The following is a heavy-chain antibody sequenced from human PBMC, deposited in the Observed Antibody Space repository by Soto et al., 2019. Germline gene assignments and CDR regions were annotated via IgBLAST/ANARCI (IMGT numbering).Heavy chain of an antibody. J-gene: IGHJ4*02. CDR3: ALSPDEFQLVSGGCQLDY. Sequence: EVQLLESGGGLAQPGGSLRLSCTTSWFPFSSYAMNWVRQAPGKGLEWLSTIRGGGGSIYYAETVKCRFTVSRDNPRNTLFLQTSRLRGEDTAVYYCALSPDEFQLVSGGCQLDYWGQGALVTVSA. V-gene: IGHV3-23*01. CDR1: WFPFSSYA. D-gene: IGHD2-8*02. CDR2: IRGGGGSI.